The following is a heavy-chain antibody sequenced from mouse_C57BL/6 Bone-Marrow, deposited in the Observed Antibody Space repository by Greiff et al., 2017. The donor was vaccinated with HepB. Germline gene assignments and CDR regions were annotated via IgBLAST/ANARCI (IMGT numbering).Heavy chain of an antibody. CDR3: ATYGSVDY. Sequence: EVQLQQSGPELVKPGASVKISCKASGYTFTDYYMNWVKQSHGKSLEWIGDINPNNGGTSYNQKFKGKATLTVDKSSSTAYMELRSLTSEDSAVYYCATYGSVDYWGQGTTLTVSS. J-gene: IGHJ2*01. CDR2: INPNNGGT. CDR1: GYTFTDYY. V-gene: IGHV1-26*01. D-gene: IGHD1-1*01.